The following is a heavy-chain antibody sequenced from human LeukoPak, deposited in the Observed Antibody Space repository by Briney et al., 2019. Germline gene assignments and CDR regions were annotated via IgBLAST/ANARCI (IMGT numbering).Heavy chain of an antibody. Sequence: SETLSLTYAVYGESFSGYYWSWIRQPPGKGLEWIGEINHSGSTNYNPSLKSRVTISVDTSKNQFSLKLSSVTAADTAVYYCARGPDIVVVPAATYFDYWGQGTLVTVSS. J-gene: IGHJ4*02. CDR3: ARGPDIVVVPAATYFDY. D-gene: IGHD2-2*01. CDR2: INHSGST. V-gene: IGHV4-34*01. CDR1: GESFSGYY.